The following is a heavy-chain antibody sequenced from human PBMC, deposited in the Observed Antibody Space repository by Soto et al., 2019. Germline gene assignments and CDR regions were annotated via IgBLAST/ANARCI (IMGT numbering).Heavy chain of an antibody. CDR2: ISAYNGNT. Sequence: ASVKVSCKASGYTFTSYGISWVRQAPGQGLEWMGWISAYNGNTNYAQKLQGRVTMTTDTSTSTAYMELRSLRSDDTAVYYCARDFPFGPRFDYYGWGSHYYYYGRDVGGQGTTVTVSS. J-gene: IGHJ6*02. V-gene: IGHV1-18*01. D-gene: IGHD3-10*01. CDR1: GYTFTSYG. CDR3: ARDFPFGPRFDYYGWGSHYYYYGRDV.